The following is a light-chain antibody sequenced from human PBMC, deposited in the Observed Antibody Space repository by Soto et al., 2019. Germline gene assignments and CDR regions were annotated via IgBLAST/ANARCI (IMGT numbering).Light chain of an antibody. CDR1: QSISSY. CDR2: AAS. CDR3: QQSYSTPIT. J-gene: IGKJ5*01. Sequence: DLQMTQSPSSLSASVGDRVTITCRASQSISSYLNWYQQKPGKAPKLLIYAASSLQSGVPSRFSGSGSGTDFTLTISSLQPEEFATYYCQQSYSTPITFGHGTRLEIK. V-gene: IGKV1-39*01.